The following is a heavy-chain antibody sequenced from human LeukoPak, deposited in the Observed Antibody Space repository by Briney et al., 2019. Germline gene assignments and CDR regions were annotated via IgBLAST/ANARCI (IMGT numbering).Heavy chain of an antibody. CDR2: IYHSGST. CDR3: ARGTCSGGSCDYPFDY. D-gene: IGHD2-15*01. Sequence: PGGSLRLSCAASGFTFSSYSMNWVRQPPGKGLEWIGEIYHSGSTNYNPSLKSRVAISVDKSKNQFSLKLSSVTAADTAVYYCARGTCSGGSCDYPFDYWGQGTLVTVSS. J-gene: IGHJ4*02. V-gene: IGHV4-4*02. CDR1: GFTFSSYSM.